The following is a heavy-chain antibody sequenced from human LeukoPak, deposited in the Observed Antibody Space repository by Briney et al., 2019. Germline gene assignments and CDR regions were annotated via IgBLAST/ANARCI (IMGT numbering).Heavy chain of an antibody. V-gene: IGHV3-21*01. CDR2: ISSSSSYI. Sequence: GGSLRLSCAASGFTFSSYSMNWVRQAPGKGLEWVSSISSSSSYIYYADSVKGRFTISRDNAKNSLYLQMNSLRAEDTAVYYCARVDKQWLVQGDFRFDYWGQGTLVTVSS. CDR3: ARVDKQWLVQGDFRFDY. D-gene: IGHD6-19*01. CDR1: GFTFSSYS. J-gene: IGHJ4*02.